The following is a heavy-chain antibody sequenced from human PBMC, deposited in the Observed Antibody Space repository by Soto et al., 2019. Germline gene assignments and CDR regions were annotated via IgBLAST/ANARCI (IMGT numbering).Heavy chain of an antibody. CDR3: ARSSRYYDSSGYPPPGFDY. CDR1: GFTFSNYW. J-gene: IGHJ4*02. V-gene: IGHV3-74*01. CDR2: VKSDGSST. D-gene: IGHD3-22*01. Sequence: GGSLRLSCVGSGFTFSNYWMHWVRQAPGKGLEWVSRVKSDGSSTNYADSVKGRFTISRDNSKNTLYLQMNSLRADDTAVYYCARSSRYYDSSGYPPPGFDYWGQGTLVTVSS.